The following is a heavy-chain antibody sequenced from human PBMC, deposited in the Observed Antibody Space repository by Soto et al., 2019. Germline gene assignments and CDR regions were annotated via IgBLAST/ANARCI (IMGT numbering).Heavy chain of an antibody. V-gene: IGHV4-61*05. J-gene: IGHJ5*02. CDR2: IYYSGST. CDR3: ARGEGAAPGILPAAINWFDP. D-gene: IGHD2-2*02. CDR1: GGSISSSSYY. Sequence: SETLSLTCTVSGGSISSSSYYWSWIRQPPGKGLEWIGYIYYSGSTNYNPSLKSRVTISVDTSKNQFSLKLSSVTAADTAVYYCARGEGAAPGILPAAINWFDPWGQGTMVTVSS.